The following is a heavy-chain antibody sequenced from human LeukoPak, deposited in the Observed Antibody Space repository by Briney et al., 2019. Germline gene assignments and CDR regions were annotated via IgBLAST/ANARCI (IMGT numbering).Heavy chain of an antibody. D-gene: IGHD3-10*01. CDR2: ISGSGTTT. J-gene: IGHJ4*02. Sequence: NPGGSLRLSCAASRFTFNDYGMSWVRQTPGKGLEWVSSISGSGTTTYYADSVKGRFTVSRDNSKNTLFLQMDSLTAEDTAVYYCAKGNRVAYDSASLSSPFDYWGQGTLVTVSS. CDR1: RFTFNDYG. V-gene: IGHV3-23*01. CDR3: AKGNRVAYDSASLSSPFDY.